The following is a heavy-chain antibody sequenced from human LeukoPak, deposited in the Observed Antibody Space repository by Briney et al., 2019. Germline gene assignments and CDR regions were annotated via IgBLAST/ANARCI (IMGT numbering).Heavy chain of an antibody. CDR3: ARVFRRWELLAVFDY. CDR2: IYHGGST. V-gene: IGHV4-30-2*01. CDR1: GGSISSGGYY. D-gene: IGHD1-26*01. J-gene: IGHJ4*02. Sequence: SQTLSLTCTVSGGSISSGGYYWSWIRQPPGKGLEWIGYIYHGGSTYYNPSLKSRVTISVDRSKNQFSLKLSSVTAADTAVYYCARVFRRWELLAVFDYWGQGTLVTVSS.